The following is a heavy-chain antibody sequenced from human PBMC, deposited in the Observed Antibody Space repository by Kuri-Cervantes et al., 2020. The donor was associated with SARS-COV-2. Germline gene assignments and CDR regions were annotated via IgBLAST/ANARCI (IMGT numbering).Heavy chain of an antibody. CDR3: AREGGSRYHDAFDI. V-gene: IGHV4-39*02. CDR2: VYYSGTT. Sequence: SETLSLTCTVSGGSISSSSYYWGWIRQPPGKGLEWIGSVYYSGTTYYNPSLRSRVTISLDTSKNQFSLKLSSVTAADTAVYYCAREGGSRYHDAFDIWGQGTMVTVSS. D-gene: IGHD2-15*01. J-gene: IGHJ3*02. CDR1: GGSISSSSYY.